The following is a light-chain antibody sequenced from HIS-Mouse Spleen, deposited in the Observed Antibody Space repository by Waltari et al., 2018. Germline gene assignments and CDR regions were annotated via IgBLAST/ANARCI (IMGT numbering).Light chain of an antibody. CDR2: KDS. CDR3: QSADSSGTYWV. CDR1: ALPKQY. Sequence: SYELTQPPSVSVSPGQTARITCSGDALPKQYAYWYQQKPGQAPVLVIYKDSERPSGIPERFSGSSSGTTVTVTISGVQAEDEADYYCQSADSSGTYWVFGGGTKLTVL. J-gene: IGLJ3*02. V-gene: IGLV3-25*03.